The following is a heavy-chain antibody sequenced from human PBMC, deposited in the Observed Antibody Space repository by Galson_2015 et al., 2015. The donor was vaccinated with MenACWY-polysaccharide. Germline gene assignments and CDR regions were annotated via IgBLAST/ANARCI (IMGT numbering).Heavy chain of an antibody. J-gene: IGHJ6*02. CDR2: IKQDGSEK. CDR3: ARDLDYGSGTSDV. CDR1: GFSFGGYW. V-gene: IGHV3-7*01. D-gene: IGHD3-10*01. Sequence: SLRLSCAASGFSFGGYWMSWVRQAPGKGLEWVANIKQDGSEKYYVDSVKGRFTISRDNAKNSLYLQMNSLRAEDTALYHCARDLDYGSGTSDVWGHGTTVRVSS.